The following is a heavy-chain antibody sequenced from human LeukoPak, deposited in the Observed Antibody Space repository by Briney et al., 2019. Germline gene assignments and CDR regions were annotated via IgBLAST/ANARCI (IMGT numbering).Heavy chain of an antibody. CDR1: GFTFSSYE. CDR3: ARHLGGRDESTAYRPFDC. CDR2: ISSSGSTI. Sequence: GGSLRLSCAASGFTFSSYEMNWVRQAPGKGLEWVSYISSSGSTIYYADSVEGRFTISIDNARNSLYLQMSSLRVEDTAMYYCARHLGGRDESTAYRPFDCWGQGNLVTVSP. V-gene: IGHV3-48*03. J-gene: IGHJ4*02. D-gene: IGHD5-24*01.